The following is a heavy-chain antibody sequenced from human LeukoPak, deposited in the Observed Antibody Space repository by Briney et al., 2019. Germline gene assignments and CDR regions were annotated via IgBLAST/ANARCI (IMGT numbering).Heavy chain of an antibody. J-gene: IGHJ2*01. V-gene: IGHV3-74*01. Sequence: PGGSLRLSCAVSGFTFSNYWKHWVRQAPGKRLVWVARINSDGSSTTYADSVEGRFTISRDNTKSMLHLQMHSLRVGDSAVYFCTRTTTTADWYFDLWGRGTLVTVSS. CDR2: INSDGSST. D-gene: IGHD1-1*01. CDR3: TRTTTTADWYFDL. CDR1: GFTFSNYW.